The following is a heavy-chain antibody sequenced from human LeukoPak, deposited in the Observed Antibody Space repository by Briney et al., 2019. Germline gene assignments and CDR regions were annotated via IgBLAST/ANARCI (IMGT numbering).Heavy chain of an antibody. D-gene: IGHD3-9*01. CDR2: IYDSGST. V-gene: IGHV4-59*08. CDR3: ARTYDILTGYYEKFYFDY. Sequence: SETLSLTCTVSGGSISSYYWSWIRQPPGKGLEWIGYIYDSGSTNYNPSLKSRVTISVDTSKNQFSLKLSSVTAADTAVYYCARTYDILTGYYEKFYFDYWGQGTLVTVSS. CDR1: GGSISSYY. J-gene: IGHJ4*02.